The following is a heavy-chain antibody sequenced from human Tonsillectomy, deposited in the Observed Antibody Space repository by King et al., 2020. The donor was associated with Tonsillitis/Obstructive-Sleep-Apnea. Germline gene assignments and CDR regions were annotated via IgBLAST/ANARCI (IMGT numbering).Heavy chain of an antibody. D-gene: IGHD3-22*01. V-gene: IGHV1-18*01. CDR1: GYTFNTYG. J-gene: IGHJ4*02. Sequence: QLVQSGAEVKKPGASVKVSCKASGYTFNTYGISWVRQAPGQGLEWMGWISAYNGDTNYAQTLQDRVTMTTDTSTSTAYMEVRSLRSDDTAVYYCARDSRSHYYDTSGYYTFEYWGQGTLVTVSS. CDR2: ISAYNGDT. CDR3: ARDSRSHYYDTSGYYTFEY.